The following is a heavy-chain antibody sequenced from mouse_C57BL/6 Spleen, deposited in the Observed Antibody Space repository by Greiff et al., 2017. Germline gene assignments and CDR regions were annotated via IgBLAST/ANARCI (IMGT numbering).Heavy chain of an antibody. V-gene: IGHV1-50*01. CDR3: ARRAISGAFAY. Sequence: QVQLQQPGAELVKPGASVKLSCKASGYTFTSYWMQWVKQRPGQGLEWIGEIDPSDSYTNYNQKFKGKATLTVDTSSSTAYMQLSSLTSEDAAVYYCARRAISGAFAYWGQGTLVTVSA. D-gene: IGHD3-1*01. CDR2: IDPSDSYT. CDR1: GYTFTSYW. J-gene: IGHJ3*01.